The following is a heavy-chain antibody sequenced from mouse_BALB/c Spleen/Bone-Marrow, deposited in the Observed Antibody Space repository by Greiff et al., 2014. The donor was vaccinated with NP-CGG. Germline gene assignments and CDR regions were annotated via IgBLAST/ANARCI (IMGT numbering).Heavy chain of an antibody. J-gene: IGHJ2*01. CDR1: GFTFSSFG. D-gene: IGHD1-1*01. Sequence: DVKLVESGGGLVQPGGSRKLSCAASGFTFSSFGMHWVRQAPEKGLEWVAYISSGSSTIYYADTVKGRFTISRDNPKNILFLQMTSLRSEDTAMYYCARSRFPDYGSSPFDYWDQGTTLTVSS. V-gene: IGHV5-17*02. CDR3: ARSRFPDYGSSPFDY. CDR2: ISSGSSTI.